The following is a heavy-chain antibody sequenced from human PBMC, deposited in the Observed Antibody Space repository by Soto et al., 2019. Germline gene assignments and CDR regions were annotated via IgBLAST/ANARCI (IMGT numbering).Heavy chain of an antibody. CDR1: GGSISSGGYY. Sequence: SETLSLTCTVSGGSISSGGYYWSWIRQHPGKGLEWIGYIYYSGSTYYNPSLKSRVTISVDTSKNQFSLKLSSVTAADTAVYYCARFLEWSPSGYYYMDVWGKGTTVTVSS. CDR2: IYYSGST. J-gene: IGHJ6*03. CDR3: ARFLEWSPSGYYYMDV. D-gene: IGHD3-3*01. V-gene: IGHV4-31*03.